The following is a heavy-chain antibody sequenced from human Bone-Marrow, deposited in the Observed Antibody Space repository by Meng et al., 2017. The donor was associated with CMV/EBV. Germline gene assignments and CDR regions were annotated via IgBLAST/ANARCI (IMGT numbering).Heavy chain of an antibody. D-gene: IGHD6-19*01. J-gene: IGHJ6*02. CDR2: ISWNSGSI. V-gene: IGHV3-9*01. CDR1: GFTFDDYA. Sequence: SLKISCAASGFTFDDYAMHWVRQAPGKGLEWVSGISWNSGSIGYADSVKGRFTISRDNAKNSLYLQMNSLRAEDTALYYCAKDIIAVAGNCNYYYYGMDVWGQGTTVTVSS. CDR3: AKDIIAVAGNCNYYYYGMDV.